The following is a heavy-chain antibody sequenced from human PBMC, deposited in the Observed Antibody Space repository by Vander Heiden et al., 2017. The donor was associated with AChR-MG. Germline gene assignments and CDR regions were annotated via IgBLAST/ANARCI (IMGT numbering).Heavy chain of an antibody. CDR3: ARPRLPQLLGTNWFDP. CDR1: GSTFPGYY. Sequence: QVKLVQSGAEVKKPGASVKVSCKASGSTFPGYYMHWVRQAPGQGLEWMGWINPNSGGTNYAQKFQGRVTMTRDTSISTAYMELSRLRSDDTAVYYCARPRLPQLLGTNWFDPWGQGTLVTVSS. D-gene: IGHD6-19*01. V-gene: IGHV1-2*02. CDR2: INPNSGGT. J-gene: IGHJ5*02.